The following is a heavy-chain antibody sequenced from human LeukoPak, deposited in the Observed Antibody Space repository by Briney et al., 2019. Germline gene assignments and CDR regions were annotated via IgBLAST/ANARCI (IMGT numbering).Heavy chain of an antibody. CDR3: ARGDYSGTYYYFDF. CDR2: ISGYNAVT. J-gene: IGHJ4*02. Sequence: ASVKVSCKASGYTFTNYGISWVRQAPGQGLEWLGWISGYNAVTSYPQKIEGRVTMTTDTSTATAYMELRSLRSDDTAVYYCARGDYSGTYYYFDFWGQGTLVTVS. CDR1: GYTFTNYG. D-gene: IGHD1-26*01. V-gene: IGHV1-18*04.